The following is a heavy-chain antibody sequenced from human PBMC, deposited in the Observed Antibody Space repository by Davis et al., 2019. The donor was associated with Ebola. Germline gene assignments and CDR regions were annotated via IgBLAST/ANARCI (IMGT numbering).Heavy chain of an antibody. Sequence: PSETLSLTCTVSGGSISSYYWSWIRQPAGKGLEWIGRIYTSGGTNYNPSLKSRVTMSGDTSKNQFSLKLTSVTAADTAVYYCARDGVHYYDSTGIHDAFDVWGQGTMVTVSS. CDR1: GGSISSYY. V-gene: IGHV4-4*07. CDR2: IYTSGGT. CDR3: ARDGVHYYDSTGIHDAFDV. J-gene: IGHJ3*01. D-gene: IGHD3-22*01.